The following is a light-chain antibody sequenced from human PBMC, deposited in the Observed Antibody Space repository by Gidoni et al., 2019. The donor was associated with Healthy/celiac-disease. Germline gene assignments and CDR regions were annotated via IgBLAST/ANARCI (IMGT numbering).Light chain of an antibody. J-gene: IGKJ2*03. CDR1: QSISSG. CDR2: KAS. Sequence: DIPITQSPSTLSASVGDRVTITYRASQSISSGLACYQQKPGKAPKLLIYKASSLESGVPSRFSGSGSGTEFTLTISSLQPDDFATYYCQQYNSYPYSFGQGTKLEIK. CDR3: QQYNSYPYS. V-gene: IGKV1-5*03.